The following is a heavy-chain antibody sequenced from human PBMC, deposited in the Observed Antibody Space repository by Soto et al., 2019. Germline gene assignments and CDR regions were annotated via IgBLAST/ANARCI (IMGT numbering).Heavy chain of an antibody. V-gene: IGHV1-8*01. Sequence: ASVKVSCKASGYTFTSYDINWVRQATGQGLEWMGWKNPNSGNTGYAQKFQGRVTMTRNTSMSTAYMELRSLRSDDTAVFYCARLTMAQDAFDIWGQGTMVTVSS. D-gene: IGHD3-10*01. J-gene: IGHJ3*02. CDR3: ARLTMAQDAFDI. CDR2: KNPNSGNT. CDR1: GYTFTSYD.